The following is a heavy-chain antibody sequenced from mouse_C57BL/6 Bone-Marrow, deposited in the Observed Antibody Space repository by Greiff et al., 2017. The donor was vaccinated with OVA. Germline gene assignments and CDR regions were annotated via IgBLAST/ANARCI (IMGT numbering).Heavy chain of an antibody. CDR3: ARSGSGYTWFAY. D-gene: IGHD3-2*02. J-gene: IGHJ3*01. CDR1: GYTFTSYG. CDR2: IYPRSGNT. V-gene: IGHV1-81*01. Sequence: QVQLKQSGAELARPGVSVKLSCKASGYTFTSYGISWVKQRTGQGLEWIGEIYPRSGNTYYNEKFKGKATLTADKSSSTAYMELRSLTSEDSAVYFCARSGSGYTWFAYWGQGTLVTVSA.